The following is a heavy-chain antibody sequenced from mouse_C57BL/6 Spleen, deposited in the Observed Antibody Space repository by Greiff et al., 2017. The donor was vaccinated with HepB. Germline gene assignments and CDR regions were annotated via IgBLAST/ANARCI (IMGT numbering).Heavy chain of an antibody. CDR2: FHPYNDDT. CDR1: GYTFTTYP. J-gene: IGHJ4*01. CDR3: ARRRKGWSYAMDY. Sequence: VQLQESGAELVKPGASVKMSCKASGYTFTTYPIEWMKQNHGKSLEWIGNFHPYNDDTKYNEKFKGKATLTVEKSSSTVYLELSRLTSDDSAVYYCARRRKGWSYAMDYWGQGTSVTVSS. V-gene: IGHV1-47*01. D-gene: IGHD2-3*01.